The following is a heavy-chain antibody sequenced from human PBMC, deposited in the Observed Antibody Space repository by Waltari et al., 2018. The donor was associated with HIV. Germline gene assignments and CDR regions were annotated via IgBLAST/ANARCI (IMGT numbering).Heavy chain of an antibody. CDR3: AREGLWFSPYYGMDV. J-gene: IGHJ6*02. Sequence: EVQLVESGGGLVQPGGSLRLSCAASGFTFSSYWMSWVRQAPGKGLEWVANIKQDGSEKYYVDSVKGRFTISRDNAKNSLYLQMNSLRAEDTAVYYCAREGLWFSPYYGMDVWGQGTTVTVSS. D-gene: IGHD3-10*01. CDR2: IKQDGSEK. CDR1: GFTFSSYW. V-gene: IGHV3-7*01.